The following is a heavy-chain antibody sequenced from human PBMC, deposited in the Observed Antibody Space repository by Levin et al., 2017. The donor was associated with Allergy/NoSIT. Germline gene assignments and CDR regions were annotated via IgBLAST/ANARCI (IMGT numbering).Heavy chain of an antibody. CDR3: ARQSVLGGVMDV. J-gene: IGHJ6*02. D-gene: IGHD1-26*01. CDR1: GFTFSDHY. Sequence: GGSLRLSCAASGFTFSDHYMSWIRQAPGKGPEWISYISRDGSNIHYGGSLKGRFTISRDNAKNSLYLLMSSLSVEDTAVYYCARQSVLGGVMDVWGQGTTVTVSS. V-gene: IGHV3-11*01. CDR2: ISRDGSNI.